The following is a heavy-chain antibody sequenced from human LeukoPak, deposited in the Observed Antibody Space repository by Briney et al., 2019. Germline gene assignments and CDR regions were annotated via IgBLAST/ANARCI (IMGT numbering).Heavy chain of an antibody. CDR2: IYYSGST. Sequence: SETLSLTCTVPGGSISSSSYYWGWIRQPPGKGLEWIGSIYYSGSTYYNPSLKSRVTRSVDTSKNQFSLKLSSVTAADTAVYYCARLGTRQLLYCGGDCYPNWGQGTLVTVSS. D-gene: IGHD2-21*02. V-gene: IGHV4-39*01. CDR3: ARLGTRQLLYCGGDCYPN. CDR1: GGSISSSSYY. J-gene: IGHJ4*02.